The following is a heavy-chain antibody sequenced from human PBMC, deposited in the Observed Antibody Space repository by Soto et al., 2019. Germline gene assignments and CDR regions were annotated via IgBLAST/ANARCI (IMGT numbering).Heavy chain of an antibody. CDR3: ANALYGGHDY. V-gene: IGHV3-23*01. CDR1: GVTFSVYA. D-gene: IGHD4-17*01. CDR2: ISGSGGRT. J-gene: IGHJ4*02. Sequence: EVQLLESGGGLVQPGGSLRLSCAASGVTFSVYAMSWVRQAPGKGLECVSGISGSGGRTSYADSVKGRFTISRDNSRTTLSLQMNSLRAEDTAVYYCANALYGGHDYWGPGTRVTVSS.